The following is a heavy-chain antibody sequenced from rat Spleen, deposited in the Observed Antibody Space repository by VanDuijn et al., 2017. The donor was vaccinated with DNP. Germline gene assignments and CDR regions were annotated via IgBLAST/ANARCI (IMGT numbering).Heavy chain of an antibody. J-gene: IGHJ2*01. D-gene: IGHD1-11*01. V-gene: IGHV2-6*01. CDR3: ARGNNGGYDY. CDR1: GFSLISYS. CDR2: VSSSGTT. Sequence: QVQLKESGPGLVQPSQTLSLTCTVSGFSLISYSVGWVRQPPEKGPEWIAAVSSSGTTYYNATLKSRLSISRDTSKSQVFLKMNSLQTEDTATYYCARGNNGGYDYWGQGVMVTVSS.